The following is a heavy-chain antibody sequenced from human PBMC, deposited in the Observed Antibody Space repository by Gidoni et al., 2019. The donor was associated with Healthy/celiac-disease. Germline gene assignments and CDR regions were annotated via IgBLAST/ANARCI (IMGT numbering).Heavy chain of an antibody. CDR3: AGGRATVKGGMDV. Sequence: EVQLVESGGGLVQPGGSLRRSCAASGVTFSSYEMNWVRQAPGKGLEWVSSISSSGSTIYYADSVKGRFTISRDNAKNSLYLQMNSLRAEDTAVYYCAGGRATVKGGMDVWGQGTTVTVSS. V-gene: IGHV3-48*03. CDR2: ISSSGSTI. J-gene: IGHJ6*02. CDR1: GVTFSSYE. D-gene: IGHD4-17*01.